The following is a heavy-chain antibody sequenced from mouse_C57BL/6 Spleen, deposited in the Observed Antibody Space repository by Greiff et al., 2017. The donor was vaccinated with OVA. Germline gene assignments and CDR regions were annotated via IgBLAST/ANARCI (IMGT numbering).Heavy chain of an antibody. CDR1: GFSFNTYA. Sequence: EVQLVESGGGLVQPKGSLKLSCAASGFSFNTYAMNWVRQAPGKGLEWVARIRSKSNNYATYYADSVKDRFTISRDDSESMLYLQMNDLKTEDTAMYYCVREGGRNPFDYWGQGTTLTVSS. CDR2: IRSKSNNYAT. CDR3: VREGGRNPFDY. V-gene: IGHV10-1*01. J-gene: IGHJ2*01. D-gene: IGHD1-1*01.